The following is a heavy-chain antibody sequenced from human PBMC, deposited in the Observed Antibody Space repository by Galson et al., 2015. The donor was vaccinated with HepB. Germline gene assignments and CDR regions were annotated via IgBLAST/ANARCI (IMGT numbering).Heavy chain of an antibody. Sequence: TLSLTCAVSGGSISSGGYSWSWIRQPPGKGLEWIGYVYHSGSTYYNPSLKSRVTISVDRSKNQFSLKLSSVTAADTAVYYCARESSGYYVDYWGQGTLVTVSS. CDR2: VYHSGST. D-gene: IGHD3-22*01. CDR1: GGSISSGGYS. V-gene: IGHV4-30-2*01. J-gene: IGHJ4*02. CDR3: ARESSGYYVDY.